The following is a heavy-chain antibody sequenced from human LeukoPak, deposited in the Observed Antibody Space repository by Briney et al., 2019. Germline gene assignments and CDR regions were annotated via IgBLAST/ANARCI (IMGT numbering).Heavy chain of an antibody. V-gene: IGHV4-39*01. CDR3: ARHFYDYYDSSRFDY. CDR2: IYYSGST. J-gene: IGHJ4*02. D-gene: IGHD3-22*01. CDR1: GGSISSSSYY. Sequence: SETQSLTCTVSGGSISSSSYYWGWIRQPPGKGLEWIGSIYYSGSTYYNPSLKSRVTISVDTSKNQFSLKLSSVTAADTAVYYCARHFYDYYDSSRFDYWGQGTLVTVSS.